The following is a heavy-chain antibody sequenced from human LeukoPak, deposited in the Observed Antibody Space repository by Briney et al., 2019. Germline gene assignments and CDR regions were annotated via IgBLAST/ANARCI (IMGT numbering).Heavy chain of an antibody. CDR2: IYYSGST. D-gene: IGHD3-3*01. J-gene: IGHJ3*02. Sequence: PSETLSLTCTVSGGSISSSSYYWGWIRQPPGKGLEWIGSIYYSGSTYYNPSLKSRVTISVDTSKNQFSLKLSSVTAADTAVYYCARDAYYDFWSGYYHRRAFDIWGQGTMVTVSS. CDR3: ARDAYYDFWSGYYHRRAFDI. V-gene: IGHV4-39*07. CDR1: GGSISSSSYY.